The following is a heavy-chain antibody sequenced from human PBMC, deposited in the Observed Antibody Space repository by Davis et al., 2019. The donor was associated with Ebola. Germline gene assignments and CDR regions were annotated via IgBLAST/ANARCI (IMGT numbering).Heavy chain of an antibody. J-gene: IGHJ4*02. Sequence: AASVKVSCKASGGTFSSYAISWVRQAPGQGLEWMGRIIPILGIANYAQKFQGRVTITADKSTSTAYMELSSLRSEDTAVYYCAREIAVAGFDYWGQGTLVTVSS. V-gene: IGHV1-69*04. CDR3: AREIAVAGFDY. D-gene: IGHD6-19*01. CDR2: IIPILGIA. CDR1: GGTFSSYA.